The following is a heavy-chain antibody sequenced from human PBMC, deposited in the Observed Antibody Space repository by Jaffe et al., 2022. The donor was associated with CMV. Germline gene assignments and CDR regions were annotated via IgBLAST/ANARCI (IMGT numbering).Heavy chain of an antibody. CDR2: ISSNGGST. D-gene: IGHD2-2*01. J-gene: IGHJ4*02. Sequence: EVQLVESGGGLVQPGGSLRLSCSASGFTFSSYAMHWVRQAPGKGLEYVSAISSNGGSTYYADSVKGRFTISRDNSKNTLYLQMSSLRAEDTAVYYCVKGDIVVVPAAIMTHWGQGTLVTVSS. CDR3: VKGDIVVVPAAIMTH. CDR1: GFTFSSYA. V-gene: IGHV3-64D*06.